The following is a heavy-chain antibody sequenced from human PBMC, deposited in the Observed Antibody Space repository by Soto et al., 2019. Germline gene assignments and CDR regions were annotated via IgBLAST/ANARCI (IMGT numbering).Heavy chain of an antibody. J-gene: IGHJ4*03. Sequence: SVKVSFKASGYTFTSYGISWVRQAPGQGLEWMGWISAYKGNTHYTQKLQGRVTVTTDTSTSTAHMELRSLRSDDTAVYYCARDFDSSGNYYAGGAFDFWGQGTLVTVSS. CDR3: ARDFDSSGNYYAGGAFDF. V-gene: IGHV1-18*04. CDR1: GYTFTSYG. CDR2: ISAYKGNT. D-gene: IGHD3-22*01.